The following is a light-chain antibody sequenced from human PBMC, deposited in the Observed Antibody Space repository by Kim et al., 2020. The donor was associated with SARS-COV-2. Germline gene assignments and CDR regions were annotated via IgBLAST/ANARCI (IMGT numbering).Light chain of an antibody. CDR1: QSVSSN. CDR3: QQYNNWPPLT. Sequence: PGERATLSCRASQSVSSNLAWYQQKPGQAPRLLIYGASTRATGIPARFSGSGSGTEFTLTISSLQSEDFAVYYCQQYNNWPPLTFGQGTRLEIK. V-gene: IGKV3-15*01. J-gene: IGKJ5*01. CDR2: GAS.